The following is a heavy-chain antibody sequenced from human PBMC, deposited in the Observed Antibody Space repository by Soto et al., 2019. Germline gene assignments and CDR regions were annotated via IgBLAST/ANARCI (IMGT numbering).Heavy chain of an antibody. Sequence: EVHLLESGGGLVQPGGSLRLSCTASGFTFSSYAMTWVRQAPGRGLEGVSGITASGGRTYYADSVKGRFTISRDNSKSTLYLQMNSLRCEDTAVYFCAKDTRYGDYVRWFDSWGQGTLVTVSS. CDR3: AKDTRYGDYVRWFDS. D-gene: IGHD4-17*01. J-gene: IGHJ5*01. CDR2: ITASGGRT. CDR1: GFTFSSYA. V-gene: IGHV3-23*01.